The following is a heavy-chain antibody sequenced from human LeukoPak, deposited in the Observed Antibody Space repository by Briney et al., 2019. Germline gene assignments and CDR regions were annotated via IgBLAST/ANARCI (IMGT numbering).Heavy chain of an antibody. J-gene: IGHJ6*03. CDR3: AKDTYIYYMDV. V-gene: IGHV3-30-3*01. CDR2: ISYDGSNK. CDR1: GFTFSSYA. Sequence: PGRSLRLSCAASGFTFSSYAMHWVRQAPGKGLEWVAVISYDGSNKYYADSVKGRFTISRDNSKNTLYLQMNSLRAEDTAMYYCAKDTYIYYMDVWGKGTTVTVSS.